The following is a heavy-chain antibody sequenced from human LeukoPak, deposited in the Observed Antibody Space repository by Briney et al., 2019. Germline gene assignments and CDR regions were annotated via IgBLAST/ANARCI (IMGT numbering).Heavy chain of an antibody. J-gene: IGHJ4*02. V-gene: IGHV3-7*01. Sequence: GGSLRLSCAASGFTFSSYWMSWVRQAPGKGLEWVANIKQDGSEKYYVDSVKGRFTISRDNAKNSLYLQMNSLRAEDTAVYYCARVRMEDIVVVVATYFDYWGQGTLVTVSS. CDR2: IKQDGSEK. D-gene: IGHD2-15*01. CDR3: ARVRMEDIVVVVATYFDY. CDR1: GFTFSSYW.